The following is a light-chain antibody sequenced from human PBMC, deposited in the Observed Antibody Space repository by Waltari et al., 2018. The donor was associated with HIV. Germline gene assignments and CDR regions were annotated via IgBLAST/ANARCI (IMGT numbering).Light chain of an antibody. V-gene: IGKV3-15*01. CDR1: QSVTHN. CDR3: QQYNDWPLT. CDR2: GAS. Sequence: EIVMTQSPATLSVSPGERATLSCRASQSVTHNLAWFQQKPGQAPRLLIYGASTRATGIPVRFSGSGYGTEFTLSISSLQSEDFAVYYCQQYNDWPLTFGGGTKVEIK. J-gene: IGKJ4*01.